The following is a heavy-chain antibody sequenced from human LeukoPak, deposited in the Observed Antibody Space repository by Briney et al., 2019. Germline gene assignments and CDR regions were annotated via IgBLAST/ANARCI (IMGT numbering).Heavy chain of an antibody. Sequence: GGSLRLSCAASGFTFSSYAMSWVRQAPGKGLEWVSAISGSGGSTYYADSVKGRFTISRDNSKNTLYLQMKSLRAEDTAVYYCAKLPLYYYDSGRPGWFDPWGQGTRVTVSS. CDR2: ISGSGGST. CDR1: GFTFSSYA. J-gene: IGHJ5*02. D-gene: IGHD3-10*01. CDR3: AKLPLYYYDSGRPGWFDP. V-gene: IGHV3-23*01.